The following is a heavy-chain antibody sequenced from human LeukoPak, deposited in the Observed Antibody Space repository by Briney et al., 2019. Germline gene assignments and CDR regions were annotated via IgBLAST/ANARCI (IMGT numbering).Heavy chain of an antibody. V-gene: IGHV4-31*02. CDR1: GGSISSGGYY. CDR3: ARGGILLLWFGDSTPGERQNWFDP. J-gene: IGHJ5*02. Sequence: PSQTLSLTCTVSGGSISSGGYYWSWIRQHPGKGLEWIGYSYYSGSTNYNPSLKSRVTISLDTSKNQSSLKLTSVTAADTAVYYCARGGILLLWFGDSTPGERQNWFDPWGQGTLVTVSS. CDR2: SYYSGST. D-gene: IGHD3-10*01.